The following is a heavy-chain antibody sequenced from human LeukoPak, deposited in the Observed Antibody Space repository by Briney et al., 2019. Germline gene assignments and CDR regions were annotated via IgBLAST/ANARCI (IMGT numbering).Heavy chain of an antibody. D-gene: IGHD2-15*01. J-gene: IGHJ2*01. V-gene: IGHV3-23*01. CDR3: AKGGVVAATVLWYFDL. CDR2: ISGSGGST. Sequence: GGSLRLSCAASGFTLSSYAMSWVRQAPGKGLEWVSAISGSGGSTYYADSVKGRFTISRDNSKNTLYLQMNSLRAEDTAVYYCAKGGVVAATVLWYFDLWGRGTLVTVSS. CDR1: GFTLSSYA.